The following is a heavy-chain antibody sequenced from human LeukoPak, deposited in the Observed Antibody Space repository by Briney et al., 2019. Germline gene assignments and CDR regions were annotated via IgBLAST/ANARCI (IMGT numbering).Heavy chain of an antibody. CDR3: TRDPAGKGGYVFYYDY. D-gene: IGHD3-16*01. CDR1: GDSVSSNSAA. Sequence: SQTLSLTCAISGDSVSSNSAAWNWIRQSPSRGLEWLGRTYYRSKWYNDYAVSVKSRITINPDTSKNQFSLQLNSVTPEDTAVYYCTRDPAGKGGYVFYYDYWGQGTLVTVSS. CDR2: TYYRSKWYN. V-gene: IGHV6-1*01. J-gene: IGHJ4*02.